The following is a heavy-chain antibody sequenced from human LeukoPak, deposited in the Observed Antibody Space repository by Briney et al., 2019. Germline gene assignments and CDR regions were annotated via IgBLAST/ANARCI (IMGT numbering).Heavy chain of an antibody. CDR1: GFTFSSYG. CDR3: TRRGHRDLDY. V-gene: IGHV3-23*01. Sequence: GGSLRLSCAASGFTFSSYGMSWVRQAPGKGLEWVSAISGSGGSTYYADSVKGRFTISRDNTKNSLFLQMDSLRAEDTAVYYCTRRGHRDLDYWGRGTLVIVSS. J-gene: IGHJ4*02. D-gene: IGHD2-21*02. CDR2: ISGSGGST.